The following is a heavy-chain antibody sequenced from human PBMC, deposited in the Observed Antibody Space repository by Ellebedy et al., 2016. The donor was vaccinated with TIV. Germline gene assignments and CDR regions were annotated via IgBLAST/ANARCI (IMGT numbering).Heavy chain of an antibody. CDR3: AEGALRARIDNYHYYMGV. CDR2: IYHTGFA. V-gene: IGHV4-4*09. Sequence: SETLSLTCTVSGGSISSSHWTWIRQPPGKGLEWIGHIYHTGFANYNPSLKSRVTLSLDTSKNQFSLNVKSVDDADTAIYYCAEGALRARIDNYHYYMGVWGKGTAVTVSS. CDR1: GGSISSSH. D-gene: IGHD2-15*01. J-gene: IGHJ6*03.